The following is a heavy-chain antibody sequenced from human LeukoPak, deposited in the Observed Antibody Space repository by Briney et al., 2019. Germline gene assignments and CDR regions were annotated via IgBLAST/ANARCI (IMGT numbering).Heavy chain of an antibody. D-gene: IGHD3-10*01. Sequence: ASVKVSCTTSGYTFSGSYIHWVRQAPGQGLEWMGRINPNSGDTNYAQNFQGRVTMTRDTSITTAYMELRSLRSDDTAVYYCARDDNYGSGQPDDWGQGTLVTVSS. V-gene: IGHV1-2*06. CDR3: ARDDNYGSGQPDD. J-gene: IGHJ4*02. CDR2: INPNSGDT. CDR1: GYTFSGSY.